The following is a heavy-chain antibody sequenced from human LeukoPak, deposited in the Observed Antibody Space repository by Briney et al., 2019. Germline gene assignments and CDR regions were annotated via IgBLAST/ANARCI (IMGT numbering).Heavy chain of an antibody. CDR1: GFTFSSYA. CDR3: AKPPLRYCSGGSCPYDY. Sequence: GGSLRLSCAASGFTFSSYAMSWVRQAPGKGLEWVSAISGSGGSTYYADSVKGRFTISRDNSKNTLYLQMNSLRAEDTAVYYCAKPPLRYCSGGSCPYDYWGQGTLVTVSS. CDR2: ISGSGGST. D-gene: IGHD2-15*01. J-gene: IGHJ4*02. V-gene: IGHV3-23*01.